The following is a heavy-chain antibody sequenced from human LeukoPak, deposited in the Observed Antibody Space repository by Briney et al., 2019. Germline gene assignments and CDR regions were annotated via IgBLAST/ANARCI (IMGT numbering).Heavy chain of an antibody. V-gene: IGHV1-2*02. Sequence: GASVKVSCKASGYTFTGYYMHWVRQAPGQGLEWMGWINPNSGGTNYAQKFQGRVTMTRDTSISTAYMELSRLRSDDTAVYYCARGARPITMIVVGDFDYWGQGTLVTVSS. D-gene: IGHD3-22*01. CDR2: INPNSGGT. CDR3: ARGARPITMIVVGDFDY. J-gene: IGHJ4*02. CDR1: GYTFTGYY.